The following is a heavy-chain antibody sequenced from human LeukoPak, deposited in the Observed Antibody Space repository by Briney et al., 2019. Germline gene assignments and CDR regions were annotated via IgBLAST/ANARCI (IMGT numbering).Heavy chain of an antibody. J-gene: IGHJ4*02. Sequence: SQTLSLTCTVSGGSISRGDYYWSWIRQPPGKGLEWIGYIYYSGSTYYNPSLKSRVTISVDTSKNQFSLKLSSVTAADTAVYYCARDLGTAISFDYWGQGTLVTVSS. CDR1: GGSISRGDYY. CDR2: IYYSGST. V-gene: IGHV4-30-4*08. D-gene: IGHD5-18*01. CDR3: ARDLGTAISFDY.